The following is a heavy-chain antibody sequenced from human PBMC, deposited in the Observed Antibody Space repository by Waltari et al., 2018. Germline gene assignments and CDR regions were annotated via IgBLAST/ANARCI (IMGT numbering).Heavy chain of an antibody. CDR3: ARGLGHRYCSGGSCKDRHRYFDL. D-gene: IGHD2-15*01. V-gene: IGHV4-34*01. J-gene: IGHJ2*01. Sequence: QVQLQQWGAGLLKPSETLSLTCAVYGGSFSGYYWSWIRQPPGKWLTWLGEINHSGSTNYNPSLKSRVTISVDPSKNQFSLKLSSVTAADTAVYYCARGLGHRYCSGGSCKDRHRYFDLWGRGTLVTVSS. CDR2: INHSGST. CDR1: GGSFSGYY.